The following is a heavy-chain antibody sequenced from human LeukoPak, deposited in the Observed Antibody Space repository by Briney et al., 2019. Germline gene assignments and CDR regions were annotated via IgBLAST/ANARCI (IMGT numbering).Heavy chain of an antibody. CDR3: AKAVTGSYYTGLGS. D-gene: IGHD3-10*01. V-gene: IGHV3-23*01. CDR2: AVGSGGAT. Sequence: GGSLRLSCAASGFTFSSYALSWVRQAPGKGLEWVSGAVGSGGATYYADSVKGRFTISRDNSKNTLYLQMNSLRAEDTAVYYCAKAVTGSYYTGLGSWGQGTLLTVSS. CDR1: GFTFSSYA. J-gene: IGHJ4*02.